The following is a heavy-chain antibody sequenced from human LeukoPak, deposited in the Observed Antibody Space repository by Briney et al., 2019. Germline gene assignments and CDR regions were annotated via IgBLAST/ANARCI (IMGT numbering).Heavy chain of an antibody. V-gene: IGHV4-61*09. J-gene: IGHJ4*02. CDR1: GASISSTSYC. CDR3: ARTSSSGLVGGYYFDY. D-gene: IGHD6-19*01. Sequence: SETLSLTCTVSGASISSTSYCWGWIRQPAGKGLEWIGHIHTSGSTNYNPSLKSRVTMSVDTSKNQFSLKLSSVTAADTAVYYCARTSSSGLVGGYYFDYWGQGTLVTVSS. CDR2: IHTSGST.